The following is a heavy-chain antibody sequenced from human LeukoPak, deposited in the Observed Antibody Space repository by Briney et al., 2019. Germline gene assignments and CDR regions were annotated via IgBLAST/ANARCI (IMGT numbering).Heavy chain of an antibody. CDR1: GFTFDDYA. Sequence: GGSLRLSCAASGFTFDDYAMHWVRQAPGKGLGWVSFISGDGGSAYYADSVKGRFTSSRDNSKNSLYLQMNSLSTEDTALYYCAKGSYSGYDFDYWGQGTLVTVSS. J-gene: IGHJ4*02. D-gene: IGHD5-12*01. CDR3: AKGSYSGYDFDY. V-gene: IGHV3-43*02. CDR2: ISGDGGSA.